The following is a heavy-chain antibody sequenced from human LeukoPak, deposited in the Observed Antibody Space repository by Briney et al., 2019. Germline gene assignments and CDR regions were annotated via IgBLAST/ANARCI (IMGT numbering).Heavy chain of an antibody. Sequence: PGGSLRLSCAASGYALSDYYMSWIRQAPGKELEWVSYISSSGSTIYYADSVKGRFTISRDNAKNSLYLQMNSLRAEDTAVYYCARRRDYFDYWGQGTLVTVSS. J-gene: IGHJ4*02. CDR2: ISSSGSTI. CDR3: ARRRDYFDY. CDR1: GYALSDYY. V-gene: IGHV3-11*01.